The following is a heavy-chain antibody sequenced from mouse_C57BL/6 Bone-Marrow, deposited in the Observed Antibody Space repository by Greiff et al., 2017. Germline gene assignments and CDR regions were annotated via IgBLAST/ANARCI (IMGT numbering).Heavy chain of an antibody. V-gene: IGHV1-26*01. CDR2: INPNNGGT. Sequence: EVQLQQSGPELVKPGASVKISCKASGYTFTDYYMNWVKQSHGKSLEWIGDINPNNGGTSYIQKFKGKATLTVDKSSSTAYMELRSLTSEDSAVYYCARGDYGRDLAWFAYWGQGTLVTVSA. CDR3: ARGDYGRDLAWFAY. D-gene: IGHD1-1*01. CDR1: GYTFTDYY. J-gene: IGHJ3*01.